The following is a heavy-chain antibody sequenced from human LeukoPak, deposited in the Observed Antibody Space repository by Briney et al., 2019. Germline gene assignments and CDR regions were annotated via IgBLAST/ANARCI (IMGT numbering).Heavy chain of an antibody. CDR2: IYSGGST. CDR1: GFTVSSNY. Sequence: GGSLRLSCAASGFTVSSNYMSWVRQAPGKGLEWVSVIYSGGSTYYADSVKGRFTISRDNSKNTLYLQMNSLRAEDTAIYYCAKDAGRSSSWEDYWGQGTLVTVSS. CDR3: AKDAGRSSSWEDY. V-gene: IGHV3-53*01. J-gene: IGHJ4*02. D-gene: IGHD6-13*01.